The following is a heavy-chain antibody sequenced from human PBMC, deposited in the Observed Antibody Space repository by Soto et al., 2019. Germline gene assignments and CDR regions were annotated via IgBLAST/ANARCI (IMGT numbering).Heavy chain of an antibody. CDR1: GFTYSSYS. Sequence: EVQLVESGGGLVKPGGSLRLSCAASGFTYSSYSMNWVRQAPGKGLEWVSSISSSSSYIYYADSVKGRFTISRDNAKNSLYLQVNSLRAEDTSVYYCAREGIAAALDYWGQGTLVTVSS. D-gene: IGHD6-13*01. CDR3: AREGIAAALDY. J-gene: IGHJ4*02. V-gene: IGHV3-21*01. CDR2: ISSSSSYI.